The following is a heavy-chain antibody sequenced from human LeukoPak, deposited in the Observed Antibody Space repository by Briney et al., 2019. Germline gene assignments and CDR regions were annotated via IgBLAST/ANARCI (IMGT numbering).Heavy chain of an antibody. J-gene: IGHJ6*03. CDR1: GFTVSSNY. CDR3: ATQMTPEPSFYMDV. CDR2: IYSGDSR. V-gene: IGHV3-53*01. Sequence: GGSLRLSCAASGFTVSSNYMSWVRQAPAKGLEWVSVIYSGDSRYYADSVKGRFTISRDNSKNTLYLQMNSLRAEDTAVYYYATQMTPEPSFYMDVWGKGPTVTVSS. D-gene: IGHD2-15*01.